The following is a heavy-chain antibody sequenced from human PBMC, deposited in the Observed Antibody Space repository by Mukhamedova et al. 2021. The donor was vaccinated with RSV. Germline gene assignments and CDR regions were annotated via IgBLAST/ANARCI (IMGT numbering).Heavy chain of an antibody. CDR3: ARKVGDALLYYYYGMDV. V-gene: IGHV3-21*01. D-gene: IGHD4-17*01. CDR2: ISSSSSYI. Sequence: GKGLEWVSSISSSSSYIYYADSVKGRFTISRDNAKNSLYLQMNSLRAEDTAVYYCARKVGDALLYYYYGMDVWGPGTTVTVSS. J-gene: IGHJ6*02.